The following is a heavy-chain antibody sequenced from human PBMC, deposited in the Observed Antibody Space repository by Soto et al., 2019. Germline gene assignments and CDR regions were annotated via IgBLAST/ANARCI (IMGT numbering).Heavy chain of an antibody. CDR2: VYYSGST. D-gene: IGHD1-1*01. Sequence: QGHLEESGPGLVKPSETLSLTCSVSGASISSYYWTWIRQPPGKGLEWIGYVYYSGSTKYNPSLKSRVSISVDTSKKQFSLKLSSVTAADTAVYYCARAFPRYNWKDRDYYYNHMDVWGQGATVTVSS. CDR1: GASISSYY. CDR3: ARAFPRYNWKDRDYYYNHMDV. V-gene: IGHV4-59*01. J-gene: IGHJ6*02.